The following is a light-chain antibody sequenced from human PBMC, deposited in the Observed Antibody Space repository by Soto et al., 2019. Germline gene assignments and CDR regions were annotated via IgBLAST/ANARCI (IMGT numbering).Light chain of an antibody. CDR1: QSITTSS. CDR3: QYYGNSPLT. J-gene: IGKJ1*01. V-gene: IGKV3-20*01. Sequence: EIVLTPSHRTLSLSLGVRVPHNSRASQSITTSSLAGHRLKPGPAPRHHIYVAFNRATGIPDRFSGGGSGTDFTLTITRREPAYFAVYYCQYYGNSPLTCDQGAKV. CDR2: VAF.